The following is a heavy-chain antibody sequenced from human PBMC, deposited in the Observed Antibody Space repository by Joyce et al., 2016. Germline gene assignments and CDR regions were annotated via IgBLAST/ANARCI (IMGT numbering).Heavy chain of an antibody. D-gene: IGHD6-19*01. Sequence: DVQLVESGGGLVQPGGSLRLSCAASGFTFSSYAMHWVRQAPGKGLEWVSYMTSSFTIYYADSVKGRFTISRDNAEDSLFLQMNNLRDEDTARYYCTRENIGVYGTEGLHYWGQGALVTVST. CDR3: TRENIGVYGTEGLHY. V-gene: IGHV3-48*02. J-gene: IGHJ4*02. CDR2: MTSSFTI. CDR1: GFTFSSYA.